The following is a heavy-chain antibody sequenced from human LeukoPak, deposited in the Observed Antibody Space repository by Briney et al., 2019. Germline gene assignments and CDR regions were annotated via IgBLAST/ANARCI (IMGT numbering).Heavy chain of an antibody. CDR1: GFTFSSYA. V-gene: IGHV3-23*01. Sequence: GGSLRLSCAASGFTFSSYAMSWVRQAPGKGLDWVSVISGSGGSTYYADSVKGRFTISRDNSKNTLYLQMNSLRAEDTAVYYRAKSPVPYCSGGSCYGMDVWGQGTTVTVSS. J-gene: IGHJ6*02. CDR2: ISGSGGST. CDR3: AKSPVPYCSGGSCYGMDV. D-gene: IGHD2-15*01.